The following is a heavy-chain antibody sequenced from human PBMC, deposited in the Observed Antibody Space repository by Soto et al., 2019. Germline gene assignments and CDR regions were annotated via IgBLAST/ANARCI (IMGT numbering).Heavy chain of an antibody. V-gene: IGHV1-69*06. CDR1: GGTFSSYA. CDR2: IIPIFGTA. D-gene: IGHD2-15*01. J-gene: IGHJ4*02. CDR3: ARSTKRYCRGGSCYSFGFDY. Sequence: QVQLVQSGAEVKKPGSSVKVSCKASGGTFSSYAISWVRQAPGQGLEWMGGIIPIFGTANYAQKFQGRGTITADKSTSTAYMELSSLRSEDTAVYYCARSTKRYCRGGSCYSFGFDYWGQGTLVTVSS.